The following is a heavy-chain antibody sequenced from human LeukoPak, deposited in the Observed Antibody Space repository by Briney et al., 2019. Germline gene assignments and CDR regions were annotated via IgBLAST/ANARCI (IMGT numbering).Heavy chain of an antibody. D-gene: IGHD5-18*01. CDR2: ISSTSKYI. V-gene: IGHV3-21*01. CDR3: AREYTAMAYDY. J-gene: IGHJ4*02. Sequence: GGSLRLSCVASGFAFSDDSMNWVRQPPGKGLEWVSSISSTSKYIYYADSVKGRFTISRDNTKNSLYLQMNNLRVDDSAVYYCAREYTAMAYDYWGQGNLVTVSS. CDR1: GFAFSDDS.